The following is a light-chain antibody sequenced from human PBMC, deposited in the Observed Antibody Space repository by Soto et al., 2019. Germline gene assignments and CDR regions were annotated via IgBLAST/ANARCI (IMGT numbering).Light chain of an antibody. V-gene: IGLV2-23*01. J-gene: IGLJ2*01. CDR1: SSDVDIFNL. CDR3: CSYADSGTPNVI. Sequence: QSALPQPASVSGTPGQSITISCTGTSSDVDIFNLVSWYQQHPGKAPKLVIYEGDKRPSGVSNRFSGSKSGSTASLTISGLQAEDEADYYCCSYADSGTPNVIFGGGTKLTVL. CDR2: EGD.